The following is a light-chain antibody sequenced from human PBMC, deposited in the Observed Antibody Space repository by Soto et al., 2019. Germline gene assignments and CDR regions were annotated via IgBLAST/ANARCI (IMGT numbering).Light chain of an antibody. CDR2: GAS. CDR1: QTVSSSY. J-gene: IGKJ1*01. V-gene: IGKV3-20*01. CDR3: QQYGSSGT. Sequence: DIVLRKTPGAMSLSRGERATLSCRASQTVSSSYLAWYQQKPGQAPRLLIYGASSRATGIPDRFSGRGSGTDFTLTISRLEPEDFALYYCQQYGSSGTFGQATKVDIK.